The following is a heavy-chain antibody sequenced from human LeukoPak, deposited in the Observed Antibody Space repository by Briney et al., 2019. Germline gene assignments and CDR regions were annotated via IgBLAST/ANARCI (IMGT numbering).Heavy chain of an antibody. V-gene: IGHV4-4*07. J-gene: IGHJ4*02. CDR1: GGSISSYY. CDR2: IYTSGST. Sequence: WETLSLTCTVSGGSISSYYWSWIRQPAGKGLEWIGRIYTSGSTNYNPSLKSRVTMSVDTSKNQFSLKLSSVTAADTAVYYCARVRDSSGYTYYFDYWGQGTLVTVSS. CDR3: ARVRDSSGYTYYFDY. D-gene: IGHD3-22*01.